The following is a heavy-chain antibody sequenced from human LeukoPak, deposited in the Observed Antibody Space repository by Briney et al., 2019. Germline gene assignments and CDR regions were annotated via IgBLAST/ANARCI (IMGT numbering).Heavy chain of an antibody. CDR1: GYTFTTYG. CDR3: ARGRRIAVAAEPWFDY. Sequence: ASVKVSCKASGYTFTTYGITWVRQAPGQGLEWVGWISAYNGNTNYAQKLQGRVTMTTDTPTSTAFTELRSLRSDDTAVYYCARGRRIAVAAEPWFDYWGQGTLVTVSS. D-gene: IGHD6-19*01. V-gene: IGHV1-18*01. CDR2: ISAYNGNT. J-gene: IGHJ4*02.